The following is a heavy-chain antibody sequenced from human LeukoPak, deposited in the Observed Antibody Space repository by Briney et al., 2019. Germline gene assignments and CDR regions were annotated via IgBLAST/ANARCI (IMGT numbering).Heavy chain of an antibody. CDR3: ATIGAYYYALGGFGP. CDR2: FVPENYDT. D-gene: IGHD3-10*01. V-gene: IGHV1-24*01. J-gene: IGHJ5*02. Sequence: GASVKVSCNVSGYTLTEYSIHWVRQTPGKGLEWMGGFVPENYDTIYAQKFQGRVTMTEDKSTDMAYMELSSLTSEDSAFYYCATIGAYYYALGGFGPWGQGTLVTVSS. CDR1: GYTLTEYS.